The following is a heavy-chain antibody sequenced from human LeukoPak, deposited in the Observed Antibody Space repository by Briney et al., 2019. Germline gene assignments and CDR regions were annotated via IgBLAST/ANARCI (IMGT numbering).Heavy chain of an antibody. CDR2: SHYTGAT. V-gene: IGHV4-34*01. Sequence: SETLSLTCAVSGGSYSGHYWGWIRQSPGKGLEWIGESHYTGATSYNPSVKSRATISGDTSENRFSLRLTTVTAADTAVYYCARWVLSIYYFDIWGQGSLVTVSS. D-gene: IGHD3-10*01. CDR3: ARWVLSIYYFDI. CDR1: GGSYSGHY. J-gene: IGHJ3*02.